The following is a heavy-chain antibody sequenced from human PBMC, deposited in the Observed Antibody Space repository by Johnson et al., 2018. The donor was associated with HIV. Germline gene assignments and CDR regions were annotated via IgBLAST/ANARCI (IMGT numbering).Heavy chain of an antibody. V-gene: IGHV3-13*01. CDR3: ARDQSVAAQMVWMDAFDI. CDR2: IGTAGDT. D-gene: IGHD6-19*01. CDR1: GLTFRSND. Sequence: VQLVESGGGLVQPGGSLRISCAASGLTFRSNDMHWVRQATGKGLEWVSAIGTAGDTYYPDSVKGRFTISRENPKNSLYLQMNSLRAEDTALYYCARDQSVAAQMVWMDAFDIWGQGTKVDVSA. J-gene: IGHJ3*02.